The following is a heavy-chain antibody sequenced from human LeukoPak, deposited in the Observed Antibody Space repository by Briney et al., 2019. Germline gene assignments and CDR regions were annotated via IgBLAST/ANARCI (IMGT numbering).Heavy chain of an antibody. J-gene: IGHJ4*02. V-gene: IGHV1-18*01. D-gene: IGHD3-22*01. CDR2: ISTYNSNT. CDR1: HYTFTTYG. CDR3: ARGHPNPWLERSYYFDY. Sequence: ASVKVSCKASHYTFTTYGITWVRQAPGQGREWMGWISTYNSNTNYAQKFQGRVTMTTDTSTSTAYMELRSLRSDDTAVYYCARGHPNPWLERSYYFDYWGQGTLVTVSS.